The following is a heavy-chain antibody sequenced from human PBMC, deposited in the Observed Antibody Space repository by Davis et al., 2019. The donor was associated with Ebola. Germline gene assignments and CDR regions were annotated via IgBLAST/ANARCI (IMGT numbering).Heavy chain of an antibody. CDR1: GYSFTRYW. Sequence: KVSCKGSGYSFTRYWIGWVRQMPGKGLEWMGIIYPGDSDTRYSPSFQGQVTISADKSISTAYLQWNSLKASDTAMYFCARPRIAAAYDAFDIWGQGTMVTVSS. D-gene: IGHD6-25*01. V-gene: IGHV5-51*01. CDR2: IYPGDSDT. CDR3: ARPRIAAAYDAFDI. J-gene: IGHJ3*02.